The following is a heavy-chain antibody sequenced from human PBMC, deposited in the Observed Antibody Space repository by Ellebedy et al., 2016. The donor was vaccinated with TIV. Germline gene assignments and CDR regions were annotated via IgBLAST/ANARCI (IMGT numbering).Heavy chain of an antibody. J-gene: IGHJ5*02. CDR3: ARYPLGYSSGDSCTNNWFDP. CDR1: GYTFTTFA. Sequence: AASVKVSCKASGYTFTTFAIHWVLQAPGQSPEYMGWINVADGNTKYSQKLQGRVTFTRYTSSNTVYMHLSDLRTDDSAVYYCARYPLGYSSGDSCTNNWFDPWGQGTLVTVSS. V-gene: IGHV1-3*01. D-gene: IGHD3-22*01. CDR2: INVADGNT.